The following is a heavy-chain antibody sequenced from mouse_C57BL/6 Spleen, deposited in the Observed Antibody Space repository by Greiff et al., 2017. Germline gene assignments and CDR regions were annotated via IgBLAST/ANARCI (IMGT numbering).Heavy chain of an antibody. Sequence: VQLQQPGAELVMPGASVKLSCKASGYTFTSYWMHWVKQRPGQGLEWIGEIDPSDSYTNYNQKFKGKSTLTVDKSSSTAYMQLSSLTSDDSAVYYCAVYSTFDYWGQGTTLTVSS. CDR1: GYTFTSYW. V-gene: IGHV1-69*01. CDR3: AVYSTFDY. J-gene: IGHJ2*01. CDR2: IDPSDSYT. D-gene: IGHD2-5*01.